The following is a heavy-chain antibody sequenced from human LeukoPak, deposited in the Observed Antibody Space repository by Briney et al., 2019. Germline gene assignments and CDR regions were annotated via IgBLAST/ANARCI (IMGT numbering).Heavy chain of an antibody. CDR3: GRLTS. CDR1: GFTVSTNY. D-gene: IGHD1-1*01. Sequence: GGSLRLSCAASGFTVSTNYMSWVRQAPGKGLEWVSVISSGGNTYYADSVKGRFTISRDNSNNTMYLQMNSLRAEDTAVYYCGRLTSWGQGTLVTVSS. CDR2: ISSGGNT. V-gene: IGHV3-53*01. J-gene: IGHJ4*02.